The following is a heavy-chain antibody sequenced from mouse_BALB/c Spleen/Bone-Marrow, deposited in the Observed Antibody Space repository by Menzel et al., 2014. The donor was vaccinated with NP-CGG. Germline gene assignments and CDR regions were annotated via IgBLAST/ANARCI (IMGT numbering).Heavy chain of an antibody. CDR2: IYPANGDT. CDR1: GFNIKDTY. Sequence: VQLQQSGAELVKPGASVKLSCTASGFNIKDTYMHWVKQRPEQGLEWIGRIYPANGDTKYDPKFQGKATITADTSSNTAYLQLSSLTSEDTAVYYCARYGNGLMDYWGQGTPVTVSS. V-gene: IGHV14-3*02. D-gene: IGHD2-1*01. J-gene: IGHJ4*01. CDR3: ARYGNGLMDY.